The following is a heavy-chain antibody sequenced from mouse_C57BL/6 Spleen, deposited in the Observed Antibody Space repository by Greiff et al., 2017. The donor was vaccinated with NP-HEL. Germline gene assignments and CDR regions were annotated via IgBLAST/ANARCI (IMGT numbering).Heavy chain of an antibody. CDR2: ISDGGSYT. V-gene: IGHV5-4*01. D-gene: IGHD1-1*01. CDR1: GFTFSSYA. J-gene: IGHJ2*01. Sequence: EVKLVESGGGLVKPGGSLKLSCAASGFTFSSYAMSWVRQTPEQRLEWVATISDGGSYTYYPDNVKGRFTISRDNAKNHLYLQMSNLKSEDTAMYYCARDDGSSSFDYWGQGTTLTVSS. CDR3: ARDDGSSSFDY.